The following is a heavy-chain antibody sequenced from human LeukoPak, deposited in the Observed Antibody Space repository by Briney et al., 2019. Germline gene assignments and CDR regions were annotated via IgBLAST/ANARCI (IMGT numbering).Heavy chain of an antibody. V-gene: IGHV3-23*01. CDR2: IIENGGET. J-gene: IGHJ4*02. D-gene: IGHD6-13*01. CDR3: AKDYEYNSNTWYFH. CDR1: GFTFNKFA. Sequence: PGGPLRLSCAASGFTFNKFAMSWVRQAPGKGLEWVSGIIENGGETYYADSVRGRFTTSRDNSKNTLYLQMNSLRAEDTAVYYCAKDYEYNSNTWYFHWGRGTLVSVSS.